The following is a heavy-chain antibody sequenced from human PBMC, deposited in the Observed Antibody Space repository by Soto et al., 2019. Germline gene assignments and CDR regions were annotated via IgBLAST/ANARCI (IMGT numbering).Heavy chain of an antibody. CDR2: IYPGDSHA. CDR3: ARPYSGGPNDPFDV. D-gene: IGHD1-26*01. V-gene: IGHV5-51*01. J-gene: IGHJ3*01. CDR1: GYRFTSYW. Sequence: GESLKISCRTSGYRFTSYWIAWVRQMPGKGLEWMGIIYPGDSHAIYSPSFQGQVTMSADKSISTAYLQWSSLKASDTAMYYCARPYSGGPNDPFDVWGQGTMVTVSS.